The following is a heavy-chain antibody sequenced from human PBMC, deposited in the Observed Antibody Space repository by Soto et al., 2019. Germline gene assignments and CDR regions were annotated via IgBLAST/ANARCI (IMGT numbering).Heavy chain of an antibody. V-gene: IGHV4-34*01. CDR2: LNHRGST. J-gene: IGHJ6*02. CDR3: TIAAGAPCGCHSGMDV. D-gene: IGHD1-26*01. CDR1: GGSFSDYY. Sequence: PSETQSLTCALYGGSFSDYYWRCIRQPPGKGPRWIGELNHRGSTNYNPSLTSRVTISVETSKNQFSLQLSSVTAPETSVYYCTIAAGAPCGCHSGMDVLRQVRTGTFAS.